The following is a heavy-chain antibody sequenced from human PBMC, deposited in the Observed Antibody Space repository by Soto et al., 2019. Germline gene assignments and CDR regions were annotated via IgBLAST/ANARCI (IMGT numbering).Heavy chain of an antibody. CDR2: IIPIFGTA. D-gene: IGHD6-13*01. CDR1: GGTFSSYA. CDR3: ARASGIAAAGDYYYGMDV. Sequence: QVQLVQSGAEVKKPGSSEKVSCKASGGTFSSYAISWVRQAPGQGLEWMGGIIPIFGTANYAQKFQGRVTITADESTSTAYMELSSLRSEDTAVYYCARASGIAAAGDYYYGMDVWGQGTTVTVSS. J-gene: IGHJ6*02. V-gene: IGHV1-69*01.